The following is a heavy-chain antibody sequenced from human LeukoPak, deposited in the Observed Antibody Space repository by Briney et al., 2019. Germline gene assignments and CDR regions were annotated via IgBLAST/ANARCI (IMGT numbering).Heavy chain of an antibody. Sequence: SVKVSCKASGGTFSSYAISWVRQAPGQGLEWMGGIIPIFGTANYAQKFQGRVTITADESTSTAYMELSSLRSEDTAVYYCATKYGSGSYWGAFDIWGQGTMVTVSS. V-gene: IGHV1-69*13. D-gene: IGHD3-10*01. CDR2: IIPIFGTA. J-gene: IGHJ3*02. CDR3: ATKYGSGSYWGAFDI. CDR1: GGTFSSYA.